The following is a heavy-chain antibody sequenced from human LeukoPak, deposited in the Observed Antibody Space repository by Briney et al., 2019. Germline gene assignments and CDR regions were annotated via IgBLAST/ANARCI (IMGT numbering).Heavy chain of an antibody. V-gene: IGHV3-23*01. J-gene: IGHJ4*02. CDR2: ISGSGGST. CDR3: AKDLRYYDILTGYYGSGFDY. Sequence: PGGSLRLSCAASGFTFSSYAMSWVRQAPGKGLEWVSAISGSGGSTYYADSVKGRFTISRDNSKNTLYLQMNSLRAEDTALYYCAKDLRYYDILTGYYGSGFDYWGQGTLVTVSS. CDR1: GFTFSSYA. D-gene: IGHD3-9*01.